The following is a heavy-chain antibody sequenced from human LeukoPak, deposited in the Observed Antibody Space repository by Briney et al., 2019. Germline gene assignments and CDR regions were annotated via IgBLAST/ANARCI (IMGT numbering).Heavy chain of an antibody. D-gene: IGHD1-20*01. V-gene: IGHV3-21*01. CDR1: GFTFSSYS. CDR3: ARANWNEGAFDI. J-gene: IGHJ3*02. Sequence: PGGSLRLSCAASGFTFSSYSMNWVRQAPGKGLEWVSSISSSSSFIYYADSVKGRFTISRDNAKNSLYLQMNSLRAEDTAVYYCARANWNEGAFDIWGQGTMVTVSS. CDR2: ISSSSSFI.